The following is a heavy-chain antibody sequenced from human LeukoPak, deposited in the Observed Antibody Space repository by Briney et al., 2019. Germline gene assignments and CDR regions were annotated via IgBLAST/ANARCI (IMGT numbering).Heavy chain of an antibody. CDR1: GYTFTSYD. Sequence: GASVKVSCKASGYTFTSYDINWVRQATGQGLEWMGWMNPNSGNTGYAQKFQGSVTITRNTSISTAYMELSSLRSEDTAVYYCARGHPYDSSGYVDYWGQGTLITVSS. D-gene: IGHD3-22*01. J-gene: IGHJ4*02. CDR3: ARGHPYDSSGYVDY. V-gene: IGHV1-8*03. CDR2: MNPNSGNT.